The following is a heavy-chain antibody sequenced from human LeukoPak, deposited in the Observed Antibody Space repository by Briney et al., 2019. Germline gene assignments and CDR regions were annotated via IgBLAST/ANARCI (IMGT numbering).Heavy chain of an antibody. V-gene: IGHV4-4*08. CDR2: IYTSGST. CDR1: GGSISSYY. D-gene: IGHD2-8*01. CDR3: ARDTNLRDSFDI. J-gene: IGHJ3*02. Sequence: KPSETLSLTCTVAGGSISSYYGSWIRQPPGKGLEWIGRIYTSGSTNYNPSLKSRVTISVDTSKNQFSLKVTSVTAADTAVYYCARDTNLRDSFDIWGQGTMVTVSS.